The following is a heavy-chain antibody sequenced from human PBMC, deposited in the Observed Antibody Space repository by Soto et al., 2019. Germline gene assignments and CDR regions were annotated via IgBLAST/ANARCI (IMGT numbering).Heavy chain of an antibody. Sequence: SDTLSLSYIVSGHSISSSSYYWGCLRQPPGKGLEWIGSIYYSGSTYYNPSLKSRVTISVDTSKNQFSLKLSSVTAADTAVYYCARLDGNSAYYYYGMDVWGQGTTVT. V-gene: IGHV4-39*01. CDR3: ARLDGNSAYYYYGMDV. J-gene: IGHJ6*02. CDR2: IYYSGST. CDR1: GHSISSSSYY. D-gene: IGHD6-19*01.